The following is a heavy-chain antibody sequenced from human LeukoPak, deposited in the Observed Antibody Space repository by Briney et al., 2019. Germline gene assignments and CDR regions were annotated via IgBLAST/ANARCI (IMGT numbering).Heavy chain of an antibody. V-gene: IGHV3-11*01. J-gene: IGHJ4*02. CDR2: ISSSGSTI. Sequence: GGSLRLSCAASGFTFSDYYVSWIRQAPGKGLEWVSYISSSGSTIYYADSVKGRFTISRDNSKNTLYLQMNSLRAEDTAVYYCAKDKNYYDSGGYYYNLDFWGQGTLVTVSS. CDR1: GFTFSDYY. D-gene: IGHD3-22*01. CDR3: AKDKNYYDSGGYYYNLDF.